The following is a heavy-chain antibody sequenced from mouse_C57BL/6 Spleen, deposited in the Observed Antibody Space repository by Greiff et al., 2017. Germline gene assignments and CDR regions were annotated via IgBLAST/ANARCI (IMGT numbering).Heavy chain of an antibody. CDR1: GFSFNTYA. J-gene: IGHJ3*01. CDR2: IRSKSNNYAT. V-gene: IGHV10-1*01. CDR3: VRPRDSSGYEAWFAY. Sequence: DVMLVESGGGLVQPKGSLKLSCAASGFSFNTYAMNWVRQAPGKGLEWVARIRSKSNNYATYYADSVKDRFTISRDDSESMLYLQMNNLKTEDTAMYYCVRPRDSSGYEAWFAYWGQGTLVTVSA. D-gene: IGHD3-2*02.